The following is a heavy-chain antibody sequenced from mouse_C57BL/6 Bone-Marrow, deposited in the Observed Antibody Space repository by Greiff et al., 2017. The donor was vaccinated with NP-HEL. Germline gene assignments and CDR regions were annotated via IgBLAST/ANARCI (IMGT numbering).Heavy chain of an antibody. CDR2: ISSVFSSL. Sequence: EVNVVESGEGLVKPFWSGRPACGASFITCIIYSMSWFLHTPEKSLEWVAYISSVFSSLSSADTVKVRFTFPRDNARNTLYLHMSSLKSEDTAMYYCTREEGYDPAWFAYWGQETLVTVSA. CDR3: TREEGYDPAWFAY. V-gene: IGHV5-9-1*02. J-gene: IGHJ3*01. D-gene: IGHD2-10*02. CDR1: FITCIIYS.